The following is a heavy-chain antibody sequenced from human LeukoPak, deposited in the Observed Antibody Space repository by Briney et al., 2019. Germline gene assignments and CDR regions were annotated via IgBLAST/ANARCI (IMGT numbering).Heavy chain of an antibody. Sequence: GGSLRLSCAASGFTFSGYWMHWARQSPGKGLVGVSCIKGDGSDTRYADSVKGRFTISRDNAKNALYLQMNSLTVEDTAVYYCARDPRNKGFDPWGQGTLVTVSS. J-gene: IGHJ5*02. D-gene: IGHD1/OR15-1a*01. CDR3: ARDPRNKGFDP. CDR2: IKGDGSDT. V-gene: IGHV3-74*01. CDR1: GFTFSGYW.